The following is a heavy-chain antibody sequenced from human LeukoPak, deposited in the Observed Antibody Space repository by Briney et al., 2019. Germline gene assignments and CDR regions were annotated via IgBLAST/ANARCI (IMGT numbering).Heavy chain of an antibody. Sequence: PSETLSLTCAVYGGSFSGYYWSWIRQPPGKGLEWIGEINHSGSTNYNPSLKSRVTISVDTSKNQFSLKLSSVTAADTAVYYCARRDIVVVPAATGHNWFDPWGQGTLVTVSS. CDR2: INHSGST. V-gene: IGHV4-34*01. J-gene: IGHJ5*02. CDR3: ARRDIVVVPAATGHNWFDP. D-gene: IGHD2-2*01. CDR1: GGSFSGYY.